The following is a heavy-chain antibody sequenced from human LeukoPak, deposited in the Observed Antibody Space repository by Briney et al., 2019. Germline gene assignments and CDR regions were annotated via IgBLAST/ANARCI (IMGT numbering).Heavy chain of an antibody. Sequence: SETLSLTCTVSGGSISSYYWSWIRQPPGKGLEWIGYIYYSGSTNYNPSLKSRVTISVDTYKNQFSLKLSSVTAADTAVYYCARSARIAVAGRSDRFFDYWGQGTLVTVSS. V-gene: IGHV4-59*01. CDR1: GGSISSYY. CDR2: IYYSGST. CDR3: ARSARIAVAGRSDRFFDY. D-gene: IGHD6-19*01. J-gene: IGHJ4*02.